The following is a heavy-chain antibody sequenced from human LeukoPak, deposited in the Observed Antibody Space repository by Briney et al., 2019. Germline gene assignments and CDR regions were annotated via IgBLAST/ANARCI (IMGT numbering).Heavy chain of an antibody. J-gene: IGHJ3*02. Sequence: SQTISLTCAISGDSVSSNSATWNWIRQSPSRGLEWLGRTFYRSKWYNEYAVSVKSRIIVNPDTSTNHFSLQLNSVTPEDTAVYYCARYVTGAFDIWGLGTIVTVSS. CDR3: ARYVTGAFDI. D-gene: IGHD2-21*02. CDR2: TFYRSKWYN. CDR1: GDSVSSNSAT. V-gene: IGHV6-1*01.